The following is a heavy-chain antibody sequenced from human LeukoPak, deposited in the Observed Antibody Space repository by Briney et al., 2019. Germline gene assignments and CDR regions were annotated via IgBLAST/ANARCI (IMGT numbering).Heavy chain of an antibody. CDR1: GFTFSSYG. CDR3: AREYYYDSSGTIDY. J-gene: IGHJ4*02. D-gene: IGHD3-22*01. V-gene: IGHV3-33*01. CDR2: IWYDGSNK. Sequence: GGSLRLSCAASGFTFSSYGMHWVRQAPGKGLEWVAVIWYDGSNKYYADSVKGRFTISRDNSKNTLYLHINSLRAEDTAVYYCAREYYYDSSGTIDYWGQGTLVTVSS.